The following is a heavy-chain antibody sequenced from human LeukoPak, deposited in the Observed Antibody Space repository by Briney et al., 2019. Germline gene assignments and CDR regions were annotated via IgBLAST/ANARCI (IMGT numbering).Heavy chain of an antibody. D-gene: IGHD2-15*01. J-gene: IGHJ4*02. V-gene: IGHV4-59*08. CDR1: GGSISSYY. CDR2: IYYSGST. Sequence: SETLSLTCTVSGGSISSYYWSWIRQPPGKGLEWIGYIYYSGSTNYNPSLKSRVTISVDTSKSQFSLKLSSVTAADTAVYYCARVARSGSYYFDYWGQGTLVTVSS. CDR3: ARVARSGSYYFDY.